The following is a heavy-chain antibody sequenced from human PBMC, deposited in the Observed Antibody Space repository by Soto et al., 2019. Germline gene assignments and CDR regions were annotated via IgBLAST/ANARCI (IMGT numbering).Heavy chain of an antibody. CDR2: IYYSGST. V-gene: IGHV4-39*01. J-gene: IGHJ4*02. CDR1: GGSISSSSYY. Sequence: SETLSLTCTVSGGSISSSSYYWGWIRQPPGKGLEWIGSIYYSGSTYYNPSLKSRVTISVDTSKNQFSLKLSSVTAADTAVYYCARQRSAAGIGVPFDYWGQGTLVTVSS. CDR3: ARQRSAAGIGVPFDY. D-gene: IGHD6-13*01.